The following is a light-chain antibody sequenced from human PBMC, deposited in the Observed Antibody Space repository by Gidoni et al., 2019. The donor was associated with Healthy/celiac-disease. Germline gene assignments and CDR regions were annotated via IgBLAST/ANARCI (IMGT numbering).Light chain of an antibody. J-gene: IGKJ1*01. Sequence: VMPPSPATLSVSPGDRATLSCRASQSVSSSLAWYQQKPGQAPRPRIYGASTSATGIPARFSGSGSGTEFTLTISSLQSEDFAVYYCQQYNNWPPRGTFGQGTKVEIK. CDR3: QQYNNWPPRGT. CDR2: GAS. V-gene: IGKV3-15*01. CDR1: QSVSSS.